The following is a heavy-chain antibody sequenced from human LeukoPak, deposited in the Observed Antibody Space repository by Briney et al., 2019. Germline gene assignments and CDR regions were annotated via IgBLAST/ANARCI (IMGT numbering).Heavy chain of an antibody. V-gene: IGHV4-38-2*02. CDR3: ASLRYCSSTSCYTGRPVGY. D-gene: IGHD2-2*02. J-gene: IGHJ4*02. Sequence: SETLSLTCTVSGYSISSGYYWGWIRQPPGKGLEGIGSIYHSGSTYYNPSLKSRVTISVDTSKNQFSLKLSSVTAADTAVYYCASLRYCSSTSCYTGRPVGYWGQGTLVTVSS. CDR2: IYHSGST. CDR1: GYSISSGYY.